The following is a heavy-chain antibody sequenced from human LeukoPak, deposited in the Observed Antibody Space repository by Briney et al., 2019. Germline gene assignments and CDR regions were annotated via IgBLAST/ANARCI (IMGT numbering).Heavy chain of an antibody. V-gene: IGHV7-4-1*02. CDR2: IKTNTGNP. CDR1: GYTFTSYA. D-gene: IGHD6-13*01. CDR3: ARGDKSSSWYPYYYYYMDV. J-gene: IGHJ6*03. Sequence: ASVKVSCTASGYTFTSYAMNWVRQAPGQGLEWMGWIKTNTGNPTYAQGFTGRFVFSLDTSVSTAYLQISSLKAEDTAVYYCARGDKSSSWYPYYYYYMDVWGKGTTVTVSS.